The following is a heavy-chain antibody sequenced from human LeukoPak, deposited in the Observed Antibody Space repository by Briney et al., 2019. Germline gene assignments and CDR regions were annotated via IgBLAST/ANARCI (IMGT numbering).Heavy chain of an antibody. V-gene: IGHV1-18*04. CDR1: GYMFTSYG. J-gene: IGHJ4*02. CDR2: ISSYNGNT. Sequence: ASMKVSCKASGYMFTSYGISWVRKAPGQGLEWMGWISSYNGNTDYAQNLQGRVTMTTDTSTGTAYMELRSLTSDDTAVYYCARDQGYTSSPYYFDYWGQGSLVTVSS. D-gene: IGHD6-13*01. CDR3: ARDQGYTSSPYYFDY.